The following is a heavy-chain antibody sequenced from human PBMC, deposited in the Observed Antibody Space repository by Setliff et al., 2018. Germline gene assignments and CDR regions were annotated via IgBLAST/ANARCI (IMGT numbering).Heavy chain of an antibody. D-gene: IGHD3-22*01. Sequence: SVKVSCKASGDSFSNYAISWVRQAPGQGLEWMGGTIPSFGSTNYAQKFQGRLTIITDESTNTAFMQLSSLRSDDTAVYYCVREGVDSRSSTDYRYYMDVWGKGTTVTVSS. CDR2: TIPSFGST. CDR1: GDSFSNYA. J-gene: IGHJ6*03. CDR3: VREGVDSRSSTDYRYYMDV. V-gene: IGHV1-69*05.